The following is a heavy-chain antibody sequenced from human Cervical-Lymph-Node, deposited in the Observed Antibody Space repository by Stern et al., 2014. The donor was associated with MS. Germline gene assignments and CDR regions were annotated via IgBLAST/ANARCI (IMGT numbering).Heavy chain of an antibody. Sequence: VQLVQSGAEVKKPGESLEISFKLSGYSFTIYYIAWVRQMPGKCLEWMGVIYPYDSDTTYSPSFQGQVTISADKSITTAYLQWSSLRASDTAMYYCARHVQGFDYWGQGTLVTVSS. J-gene: IGHJ4*02. V-gene: IGHV5-51*01. CDR1: GYSFTIYY. CDR2: IYPYDSDT. CDR3: ARHVQGFDY.